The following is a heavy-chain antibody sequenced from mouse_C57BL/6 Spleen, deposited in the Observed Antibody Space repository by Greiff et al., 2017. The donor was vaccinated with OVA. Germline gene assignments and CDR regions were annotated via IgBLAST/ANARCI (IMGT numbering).Heavy chain of an antibody. V-gene: IGHV1-66*01. Sequence: VKLQQSGPELVKPGASVKISCKASGYSFTSYYIHWVKQRPGQGLEWIGWIYPGSGNTKYNEKFKGKATLTADTSSSTAYMQLSSLTSEDSAVYYCAREIYYEYYFDYWGQGTTLTVSS. J-gene: IGHJ2*01. CDR3: AREIYYEYYFDY. CDR1: GYSFTSYY. D-gene: IGHD2-4*01. CDR2: IYPGSGNT.